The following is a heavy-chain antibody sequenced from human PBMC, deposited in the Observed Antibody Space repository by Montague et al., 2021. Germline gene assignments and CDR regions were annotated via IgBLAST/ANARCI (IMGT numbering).Heavy chain of an antibody. CDR3: ARQGFYESGGFFI. CDR2: VFYSGAT. V-gene: IGHV4-59*01. J-gene: IGHJ4*02. CDR1: GDSINGWY. D-gene: IGHD3-22*01. Sequence: SETLSPTRSVSGDSINGWYWSWIRQPRGKGLEWIGSVFYSGATNYNPSLKSRVTMSADTSKNQVSLKVNSVTAADTAVYYCARQGFYESGGFFIWGLGTLVTVSS.